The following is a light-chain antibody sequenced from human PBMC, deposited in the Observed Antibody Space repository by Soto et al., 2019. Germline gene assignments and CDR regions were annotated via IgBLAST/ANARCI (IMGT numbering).Light chain of an antibody. Sequence: EILLSQSPDPLSLSPGESDTLSCSASQSVSSSYLAWYQQKPGQAPRLLIYGASSRATGIPDRFSGSGSGTDFTLTISSLQSEDFAVYYCHQYDSWPKTFGQGTRLEI. CDR1: QSVSSSY. V-gene: IGKV3-20*01. CDR2: GAS. CDR3: HQYDSWPKT. J-gene: IGKJ5*01.